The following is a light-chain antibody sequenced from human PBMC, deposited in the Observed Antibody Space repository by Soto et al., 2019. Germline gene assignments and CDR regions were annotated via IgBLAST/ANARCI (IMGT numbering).Light chain of an antibody. CDR3: QQYNNWPLT. CDR2: GAS. V-gene: IGKV3-15*01. Sequence: EVVMTQSPATLSVSLGDRATLSCRASQSVSSNLAWYQQKPGQGPRLLIYGASTRATGIPARFSGSGSGTEFTLTISSLQSEDFAVYSCQQYNNWPLTFGGGTKVDIK. J-gene: IGKJ4*01. CDR1: QSVSSN.